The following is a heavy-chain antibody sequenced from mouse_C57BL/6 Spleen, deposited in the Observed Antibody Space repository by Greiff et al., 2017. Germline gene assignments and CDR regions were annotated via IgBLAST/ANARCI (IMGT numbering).Heavy chain of an antibody. CDR3: AREGDAMDY. J-gene: IGHJ4*01. CDR1: GYTFTDYN. CDR2: INPNNGGT. V-gene: IGHV1-18*01. Sequence: EVQRVESGPELVKPGASVKIPCKASGYTFTDYNMDWVKQSHGKSLEWIGDINPNNGGTIYNQKFKGKATLTVDKSSSTAYMELRSLTSEDTAVYYCAREGDAMDYWGQGTSVTVSS.